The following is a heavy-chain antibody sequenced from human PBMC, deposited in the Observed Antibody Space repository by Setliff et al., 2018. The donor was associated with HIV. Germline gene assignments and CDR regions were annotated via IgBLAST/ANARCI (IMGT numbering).Heavy chain of an antibody. D-gene: IGHD2-15*01. J-gene: IGHJ6*02. Sequence: GASVKVSCKASGDTFNSHAISWVRQAPGQGLEWMGGIIPIFGTPNYAQKFKSRLTITADESTSTVYMELSSLRSEDTAVYYCARDSRDIVVVIAPEPEPYYYYGMDVWGEGTTVTVS. CDR3: ARDSRDIVVVIAPEPEPYYYYGMDV. CDR1: GDTFNSHA. V-gene: IGHV1-69*13. CDR2: IIPIFGTP.